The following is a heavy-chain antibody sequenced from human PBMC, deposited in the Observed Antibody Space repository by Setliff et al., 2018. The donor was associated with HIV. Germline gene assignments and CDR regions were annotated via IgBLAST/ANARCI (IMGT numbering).Heavy chain of an antibody. CDR2: INTSGGSA. Sequence: GSSVKVSCKASGYTFTSYPMHWVRQAPGQGLEWMGVINTSGGSAGYAEKFRGRVTITRDTSTNTVYMDLRNLRSEDTAVYYCARGSLLGYFDWLFRDWGQGTLVTVSS. CDR1: GYTFTSYP. CDR3: ARGSLLGYFDWLFRD. V-gene: IGHV1-46*01. D-gene: IGHD3-9*01. J-gene: IGHJ4*02.